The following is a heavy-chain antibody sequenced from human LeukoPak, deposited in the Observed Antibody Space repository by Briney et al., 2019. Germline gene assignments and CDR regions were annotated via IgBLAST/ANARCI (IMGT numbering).Heavy chain of an antibody. Sequence: GGSLRLSCAASGGTTDDYGMSWVRQAPGKGLEWVSGINWDGTNTYYAESVKGRFTISRDSAEKSLYLQMNSLRDDDTAFHYCVKDVSSNWYSFDYWGQGTLVTVSS. CDR2: INWDGTNT. CDR3: VKDVSSNWYSFDY. D-gene: IGHD6-13*01. CDR1: GGTTDDYG. J-gene: IGHJ4*02. V-gene: IGHV3-20*04.